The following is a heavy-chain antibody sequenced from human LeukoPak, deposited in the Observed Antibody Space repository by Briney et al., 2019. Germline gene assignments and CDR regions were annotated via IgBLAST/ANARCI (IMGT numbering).Heavy chain of an antibody. CDR1: GFTFSSYG. D-gene: IGHD3-22*01. Sequence: GGSLRLSCAASGFTFSSYGMHWVRQAPGKWLEWVAFIRYDGSNKYYADSVKGRFSISRDNSKNTLYLQMNSLRAEDTAVYYCARDLAYYYDSSGYNDYWGQGTLVTVSS. CDR3: ARDLAYYYDSSGYNDY. CDR2: IRYDGSNK. V-gene: IGHV3-30*02. J-gene: IGHJ4*02.